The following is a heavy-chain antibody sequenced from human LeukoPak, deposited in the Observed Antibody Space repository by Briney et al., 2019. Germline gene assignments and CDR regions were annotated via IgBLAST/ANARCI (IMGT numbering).Heavy chain of an antibody. V-gene: IGHV3-21*03. J-gene: IGHJ5*02. CDR1: GFTFSSYS. D-gene: IGHD6-13*01. CDR3: ARGPIDSSSWYDDPYNWFDP. CDR2: ISSSSSYI. Sequence: GGSLRLTCAASGFTFSSYSMNWVRQAPGKGLEWVSSISSSSSYIYYADSVKGRFTISRDNAKNSLYLQMNSLRAEDTAVYYCARGPIDSSSWYDDPYNWFDPWGQGTLVTVSS.